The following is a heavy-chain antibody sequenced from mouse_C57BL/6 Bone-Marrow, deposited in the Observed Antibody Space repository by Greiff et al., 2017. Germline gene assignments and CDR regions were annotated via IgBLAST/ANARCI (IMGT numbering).Heavy chain of an antibody. CDR3: ARFTLSSYAMDY. V-gene: IGHV1-82*01. CDR1: GYAFSSSW. D-gene: IGHD1-1*02. Sequence: QVQLQQSGPELVKPGASVKISCKASGYAFSSSWMNWVKQRPGKGLEWIGRIYPGDGGTNYNGKFKGKATLTADKSSSTAYMQLSSLTSEDSAVYCCARFTLSSYAMDYWGQGTSVTVSS. J-gene: IGHJ4*01. CDR2: IYPGDGGT.